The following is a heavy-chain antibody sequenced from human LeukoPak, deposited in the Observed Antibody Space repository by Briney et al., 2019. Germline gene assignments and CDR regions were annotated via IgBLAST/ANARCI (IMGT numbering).Heavy chain of an antibody. J-gene: IGHJ6*02. Sequence: ASVKVSCKASGYTFTSYGISWVRQAPGQGLEWMGWISAYNGNTNYAQKLQGRVTMTTDTSTSTAYMELRSLRSDDTAVYFCARDLGFFGSGARWDYYYGMDVWGQGTTVTVSS. CDR1: GYTFTSYG. V-gene: IGHV1-18*01. CDR3: ARDLGFFGSGARWDYYYGMDV. CDR2: ISAYNGNT. D-gene: IGHD3-10*01.